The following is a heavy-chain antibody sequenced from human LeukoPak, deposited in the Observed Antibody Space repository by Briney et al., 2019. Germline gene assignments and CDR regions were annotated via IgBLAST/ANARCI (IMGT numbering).Heavy chain of an antibody. V-gene: IGHV1-2*02. J-gene: IGHJ6*02. Sequence: ASVKVSCKASGYTFTGYYMHWVRQAPGQGLEWMGWINPNSGGTNYAQKFQGRVTMTRDTSISTAYMELRSLRSDDTAVYYCAREDYGDPRGMDVWGQGTTVTVSS. CDR3: AREDYGDPRGMDV. CDR2: INPNSGGT. D-gene: IGHD4-17*01. CDR1: GYTFTGYY.